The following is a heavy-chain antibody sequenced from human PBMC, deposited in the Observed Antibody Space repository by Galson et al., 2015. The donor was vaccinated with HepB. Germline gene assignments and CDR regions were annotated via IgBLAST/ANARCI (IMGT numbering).Heavy chain of an antibody. D-gene: IGHD5-24*01. Sequence: SLRLSCAASGFTFSSYGMHWVRQAPGKGLEWVAVISYDGSNKYYAGSVKGRFTISRDNSKNTLSLQMNSLRAEDTAVYYCAKAWLQFSLPTMYFDYWGQGTLVTVSS. CDR2: ISYDGSNK. V-gene: IGHV3-30*18. CDR1: GFTFSSYG. J-gene: IGHJ4*02. CDR3: AKAWLQFSLPTMYFDY.